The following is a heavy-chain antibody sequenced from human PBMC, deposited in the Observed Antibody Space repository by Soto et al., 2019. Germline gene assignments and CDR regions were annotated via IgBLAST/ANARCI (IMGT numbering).Heavy chain of an antibody. CDR2: IYPGDSDT. CDR3: AREEYYYDSSGYYRWFDP. CDR1: GYSFTSYW. D-gene: IGHD3-22*01. Sequence: GESLKISCKGSGYSFTSYWIGWVRQMPGKGLEWMGIIYPGDSDTRYSPSFQGQVTISADKSISTAYLQWSSLKASDTAMYYCAREEYYYDSSGYYRWFDPWGQGTLVTAPQ. V-gene: IGHV5-51*01. J-gene: IGHJ5*02.